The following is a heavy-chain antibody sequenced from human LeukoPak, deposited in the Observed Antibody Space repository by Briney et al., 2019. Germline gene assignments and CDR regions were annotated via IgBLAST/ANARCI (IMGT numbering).Heavy chain of an antibody. D-gene: IGHD6-19*01. Sequence: SQTLSLTCAISGDSVSSNSAAWNWIRQSPSRGLEWLGRTYYRSKWYNDYAVSVKSRITINPDTSKNQFSLQLNSVTPEDTAVYYCARVGTVAGPYYYYYYGMDVWGQGTTVTVS. CDR1: GDSVSSNSAA. CDR3: ARVGTVAGPYYYYYYGMDV. CDR2: TYYRSKWYN. J-gene: IGHJ6*02. V-gene: IGHV6-1*01.